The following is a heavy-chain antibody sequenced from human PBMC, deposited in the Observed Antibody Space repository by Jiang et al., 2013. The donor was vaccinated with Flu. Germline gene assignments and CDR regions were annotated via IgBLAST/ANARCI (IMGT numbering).Heavy chain of an antibody. D-gene: IGHD2-15*01. Sequence: PGESLKISCKGSGYSFTSYWIGWVRQMPGKGLEWMGIIYPGDSDTRYSPSFQGQVTISADKSISTAYLQWSSLKASDTAMYYCARLAGYCSGGSCYSDYYYGMDVWGQGTTVTVSS. CDR2: IYPGDSDT. V-gene: IGHV5-51*01. CDR1: GYSFTSYW. CDR3: ARLAGYCSGGSCYSDYYYGMDV. J-gene: IGHJ6*02.